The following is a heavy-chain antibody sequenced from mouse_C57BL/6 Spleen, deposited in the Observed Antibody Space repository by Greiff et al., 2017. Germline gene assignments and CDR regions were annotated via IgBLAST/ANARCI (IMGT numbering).Heavy chain of an antibody. CDR3: ARRRRGNYFDY. CDR1: GFTFSDFY. CDR2: SRNKANDYTT. J-gene: IGHJ2*01. V-gene: IGHV7-1*01. Sequence: EVMLVESGGGLVQSGRSLRLSCATSGFTFSDFYMEWVRQAPGKGLEWIAASRNKANDYTTEYSASVKGRFIVSRDTSQSILYLQMNALRAEDTAMYYCARRRRGNYFDYWGQGTTLTVSS.